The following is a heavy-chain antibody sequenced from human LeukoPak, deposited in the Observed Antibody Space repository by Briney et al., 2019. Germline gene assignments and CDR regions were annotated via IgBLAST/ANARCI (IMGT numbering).Heavy chain of an antibody. Sequence: SETLSLTCTVSRGSVTTYSWSWIRQPAGKGLEWIGRLSGSGDTNFNPSLKTRVTMSADESKNQFSLHLRSVTAADTVVYFCARDLTLTVAFDIWGQGTVVTVSS. J-gene: IGHJ3*02. V-gene: IGHV4-4*07. CDR1: RGSVTTYS. CDR2: LSGSGDT. D-gene: IGHD3-16*01. CDR3: ARDLTLTVAFDI.